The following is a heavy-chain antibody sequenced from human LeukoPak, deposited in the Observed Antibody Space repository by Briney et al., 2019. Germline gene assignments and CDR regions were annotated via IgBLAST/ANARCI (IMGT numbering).Heavy chain of an antibody. CDR1: GLNFNDAW. Sequence: GGSLRLSCAVSGLNFNDAWMSWVRQAPGKGLEWVSSISSSSSYIYYADSVKGRFTISRDNAKNSLYLQMNSLRAEDTAVYYCARGVDFWSGYYGYWGQGTLVTVSS. CDR3: ARGVDFWSGYYGY. J-gene: IGHJ4*02. D-gene: IGHD3-3*01. V-gene: IGHV3-21*01. CDR2: ISSSSSYI.